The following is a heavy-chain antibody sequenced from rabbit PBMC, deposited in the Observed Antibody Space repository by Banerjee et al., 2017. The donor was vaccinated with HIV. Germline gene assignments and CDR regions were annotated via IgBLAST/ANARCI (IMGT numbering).Heavy chain of an antibody. Sequence: QQQLEESGGDLVKPEGSLTLTCTASGFSFSNKYVMCWVRQAPGKGLEWIACINTSSGNTVYATWAKGRFTISKTSWTTVTLQMTSLTAADTATYFCARDGYFDVNGYEYKLWGPGTLVTVS. CDR1: GFSFSNKYV. J-gene: IGHJ4*01. CDR3: ARDGYFDVNGYEYKL. D-gene: IGHD6-1*01. CDR2: INTSSGNT. V-gene: IGHV1S45*01.